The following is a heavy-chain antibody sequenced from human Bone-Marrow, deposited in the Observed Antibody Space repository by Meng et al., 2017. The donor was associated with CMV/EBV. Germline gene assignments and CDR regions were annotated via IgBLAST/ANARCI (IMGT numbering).Heavy chain of an antibody. Sequence: GESLKISCAASGFIFSSYGMHWVRQAPGKGLEWVAFIRYDGSNKYYADSVKGRFTISRDNSKNTLYLQMNSLRPEDTAVYNCVKGPSDSYYYGMDVWGQGTTVTVSS. CDR1: GFIFSSYG. CDR3: VKGPSDSYYYGMDV. CDR2: IRYDGSNK. V-gene: IGHV3-30*02. D-gene: IGHD3/OR15-3a*01. J-gene: IGHJ6*02.